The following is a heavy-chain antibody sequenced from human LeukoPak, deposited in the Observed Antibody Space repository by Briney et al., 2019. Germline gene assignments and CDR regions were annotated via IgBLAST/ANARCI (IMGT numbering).Heavy chain of an antibody. CDR1: GASISNYY. D-gene: IGHD6-13*01. J-gene: IGHJ4*02. CDR2: IYSSGST. CDR3: ARSGTAAGRRDY. Sequence: SETLSPTCTVSGASISNYYRTWIRQPPGKGLEWIGYIYSSGSTNYNPSLKSRVTMSVDTSKNQFSLNLSSVTPADTAVYYCARSGTAAGRRDYWGQGTLVTVSS. V-gene: IGHV4-59*01.